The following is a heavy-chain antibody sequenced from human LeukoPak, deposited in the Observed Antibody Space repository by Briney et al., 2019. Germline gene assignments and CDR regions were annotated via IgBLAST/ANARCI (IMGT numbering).Heavy chain of an antibody. CDR2: IKQDGSEK. D-gene: IGHD5-18*01. V-gene: IGHV3-7*01. Sequence: PGGSLRLSCAASGFTFSSYWMSWVRQAPGKGLEWVANIKQDGSEKYYVDSVKGRFTISRDNAKNSLYLQMNSLRAEDTAVYYCASAEYSYGSEGYFDYWGQGTLVTVSS. CDR3: ASAEYSYGSEGYFDY. J-gene: IGHJ4*02. CDR1: GFTFSSYW.